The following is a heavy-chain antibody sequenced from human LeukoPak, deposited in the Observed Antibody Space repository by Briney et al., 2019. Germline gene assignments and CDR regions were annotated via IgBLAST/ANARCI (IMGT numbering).Heavy chain of an antibody. CDR2: IKHSGST. CDR3: ARPLRLGELSSDAFDI. J-gene: IGHJ3*02. Sequence: SETLSLTCAVYGGSFSGYYWSWLRQPPGKGLEWIGEIKHSGSTNYNPSLKSRVTISVDTSKNQFSLKRSSVTAADTAVYYCARPLRLGELSSDAFDIWGQGTMVTVSS. CDR1: GGSFSGYY. D-gene: IGHD3-16*02. V-gene: IGHV4-34*01.